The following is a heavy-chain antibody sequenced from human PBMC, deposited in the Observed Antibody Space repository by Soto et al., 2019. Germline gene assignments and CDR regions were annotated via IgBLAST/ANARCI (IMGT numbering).Heavy chain of an antibody. J-gene: IGHJ5*02. CDR1: GFTFSSYA. CDR2: ISGSGGST. CDR3: AGSSDWYAWLDP. D-gene: IGHD6-19*01. V-gene: IGHV3-23*01. Sequence: EVQLLESGGGLVQPGGSLRLSCAASGFTFSSYAMSWVRQAPGKGLEWVSAISGSGGSTYYADSVKGRFTISRDNSKSTLYLRMNSLRAEDTAVYYCAGSSDWYAWLDPWGQGTLVTVSS.